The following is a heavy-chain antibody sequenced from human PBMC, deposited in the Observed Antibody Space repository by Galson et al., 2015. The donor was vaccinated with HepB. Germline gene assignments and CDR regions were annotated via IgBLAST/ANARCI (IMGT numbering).Heavy chain of an antibody. J-gene: IGHJ4*02. CDR1: GFTFSSYS. CDR2: ISSSSTYI. CDR3: ASRSDIDY. V-gene: IGHV3-21*01. Sequence: SLRLSCAASGFTFSSYSMNWVRQAPGKGLEWVSSISSSSTYIYYTDSVKGRFTISRDNAKNSLYLQMNSLRAEDTAVYYCASRSDIDYWGQGTLVTVSS.